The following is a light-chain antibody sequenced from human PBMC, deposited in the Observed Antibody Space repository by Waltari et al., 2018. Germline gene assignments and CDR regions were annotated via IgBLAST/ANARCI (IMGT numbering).Light chain of an antibody. J-gene: IGLJ3*02. CDR1: SSDVGFYNY. CDR2: AVS. CDR3: NSYAGSSSWV. V-gene: IGLV2-14*01. Sequence: QSALTQPASVSGSPGQSITISCTGTSSDVGFYNYVSWYQQHPGKAPNRMLYAVSGRPQGVSNRFSGSKSGNTASLTISGLQAEDEADYYCNSYAGSSSWVFGGGTKLTVL.